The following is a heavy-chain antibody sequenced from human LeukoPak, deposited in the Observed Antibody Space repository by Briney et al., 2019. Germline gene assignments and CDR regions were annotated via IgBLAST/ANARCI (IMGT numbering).Heavy chain of an antibody. D-gene: IGHD6-13*01. CDR3: ARYGSVAAASTTYYGMDV. CDR1: GFTVSSNY. Sequence: GGSLRLSCAASGFTVSSNYISWVRQAPGKGLEWVSVIYSGGSTYYADSVKGRFTISRDNSKNTLYLQMNSLRAEDTAVYYCARYGSVAAASTTYYGMDVWGQGTTVTVSS. CDR2: IYSGGST. J-gene: IGHJ6*02. V-gene: IGHV3-53*01.